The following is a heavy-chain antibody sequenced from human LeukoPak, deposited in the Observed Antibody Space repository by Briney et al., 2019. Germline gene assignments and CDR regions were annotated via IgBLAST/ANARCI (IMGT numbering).Heavy chain of an antibody. V-gene: IGHV3-23*01. CDR2: ISGSGGST. J-gene: IGHJ3*02. D-gene: IGHD2-2*02. CDR1: GFTFSSYA. CDR3: AKDKYQLLYKVTDAFDI. Sequence: GGSLRLSCAASGFTFSSYAMSWVRQAPGKGLEWVSAISGSGGSTYYADSVKGRFTISRDNSKNTLYLQMNSLRAEDTAVYYCAKDKYQLLYKVTDAFDIWGQGTMVTASS.